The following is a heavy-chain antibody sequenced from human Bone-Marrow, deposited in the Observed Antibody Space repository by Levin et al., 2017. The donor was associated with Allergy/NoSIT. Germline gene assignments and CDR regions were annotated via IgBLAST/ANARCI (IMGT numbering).Heavy chain of an antibody. J-gene: IGHJ4*02. CDR3: ARTNDDSTGHSQYFFDY. CDR1: GFSLSTSGMC. Sequence: SGPTLVKPTQTFTLTCSFSGFSLSTSGMCVSWIRQSPGKSLEWLAIIDWDGDKYYRTSLRTRLTISKDTSRNQVVLTLTNVDPADTATYYCARTNDDSTGHSQYFFDYWRQGAPVTVSS. D-gene: IGHD3-22*01. CDR2: IDWDGDK. V-gene: IGHV2-70*01.